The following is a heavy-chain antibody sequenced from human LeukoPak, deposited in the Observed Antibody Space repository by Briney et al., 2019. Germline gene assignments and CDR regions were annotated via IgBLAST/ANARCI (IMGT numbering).Heavy chain of an antibody. CDR3: ARGGWFDP. Sequence: SQTLSLTCAVSGGSISSGGYSWSWIRQPPGKGLEWIGYIYHSGSTYYNPSLKSRVTISVDRSKNQFSLKLSSVTAADTAVYYCARGGWFDPWGQGTLVTVSS. CDR2: IYHSGST. V-gene: IGHV4-30-2*01. D-gene: IGHD3-10*01. J-gene: IGHJ5*02. CDR1: GGSISSGGYS.